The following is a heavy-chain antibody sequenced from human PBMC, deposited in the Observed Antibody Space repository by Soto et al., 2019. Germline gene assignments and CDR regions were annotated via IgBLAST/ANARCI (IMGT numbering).Heavy chain of an antibody. CDR3: AIYHLELFRFDSDTGPNFQYYFDS. Sequence: GASVKVSCKAYDFSFTSHGISWVRQAPGQGLEWMGWISLYNGNTNYAQQFQGRVTMTTDTSTSTAYMELRSLRSDDTAMYFCAIYHLELFRFDSDTGPNFQYYFDSWGQGTPVTVSS. V-gene: IGHV1-18*04. D-gene: IGHD3-9*01. CDR2: ISLYNGNT. CDR1: DFSFTSHG. J-gene: IGHJ4*02.